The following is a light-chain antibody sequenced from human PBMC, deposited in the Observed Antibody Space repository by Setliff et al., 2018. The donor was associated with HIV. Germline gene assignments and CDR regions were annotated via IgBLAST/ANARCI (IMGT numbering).Light chain of an antibody. CDR2: DVN. Sequence: QSVLTQPRSVSGSPGQSVTISCTGTSSDVGAYNYVSWYQQHPGKAPKLMIYDVNERPSGVPDRFSGSKSGNTASLTISGLQAEDEADYYCCSYAGSYTYVFGGGTKVTVL. V-gene: IGLV2-11*01. CDR3: CSYAGSYTYV. J-gene: IGLJ3*02. CDR1: SSDVGAYNY.